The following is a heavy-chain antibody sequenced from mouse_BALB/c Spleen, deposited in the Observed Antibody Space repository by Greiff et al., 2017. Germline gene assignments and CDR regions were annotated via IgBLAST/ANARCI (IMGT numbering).Heavy chain of an antibody. CDR3: ARRGYRYDIYYAMDY. CDR2: IDPANGNT. Sequence: EVQLQQSGAELVKPGASVKLSCTASGFNIKDTYMHWVKQRAEQGLEWIGRIDPANGNTKYDPKFQGKATITADTSSNTAYLQLSSLTSEDTAVYYCARRGYRYDIYYAMDYWGQGTSVTVSS. D-gene: IGHD2-14*01. J-gene: IGHJ4*01. V-gene: IGHV14-3*02. CDR1: GFNIKDTY.